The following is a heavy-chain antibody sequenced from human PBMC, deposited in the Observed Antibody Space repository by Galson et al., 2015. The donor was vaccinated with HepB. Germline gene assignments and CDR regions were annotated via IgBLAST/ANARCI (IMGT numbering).Heavy chain of an antibody. CDR2: ISSSSSYT. CDR3: ARDLNPSVTTSTLAVQPTSYYYGMDV. V-gene: IGHV3-11*06. D-gene: IGHD4-17*01. Sequence: SLRLSCAASGLTFSDYYMNWIRQAPGKGLEWVSYISSSSSYTNYADSVKGRFTISRDNAKNSLYLQINSLRAEDTAVYYCARDLNPSVTTSTLAVQPTSYYYGMDVWGQGTTVTVSS. CDR1: GLTFSDYY. J-gene: IGHJ6*02.